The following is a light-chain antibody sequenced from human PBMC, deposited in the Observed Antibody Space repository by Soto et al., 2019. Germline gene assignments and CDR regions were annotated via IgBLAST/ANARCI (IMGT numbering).Light chain of an antibody. CDR2: DVS. CDR3: QQYNNWPFA. Sequence: DIVLTQSPATLSLSAGDRATISCRASQSLSNYLAWYQQRPGQAPRLLIYDVSIRATGVPARFSGTGSETDFTLTISGLQSEDSAVYFCQQYNNWPFAFGQGTRLEIK. V-gene: IGKV3-11*01. J-gene: IGKJ5*01. CDR1: QSLSNY.